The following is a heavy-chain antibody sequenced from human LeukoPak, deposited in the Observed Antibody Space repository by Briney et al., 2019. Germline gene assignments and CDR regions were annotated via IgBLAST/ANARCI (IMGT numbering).Heavy chain of an antibody. CDR3: ARAPLAVAGYFYYYMDV. J-gene: IGHJ6*03. CDR1: GFTFSSYS. D-gene: IGHD6-19*01. V-gene: IGHV3-21*01. CDR2: ISTSSYI. Sequence: PGRSLRLSCATSGFTFSSYSMNWVRQAPGKGLEWVSSISTSSYISYANSVKGRFTISRDNAKTALYLQMNSLRAEDTAVYYCARAPLAVAGYFYYYMDVWGKGTTVTVSS.